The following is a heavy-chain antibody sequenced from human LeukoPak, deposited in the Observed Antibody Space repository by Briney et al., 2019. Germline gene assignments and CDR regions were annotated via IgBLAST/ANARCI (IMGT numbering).Heavy chain of an antibody. Sequence: GGSLRLSCAASGFTFSSYGMHWVRQAPGKGLEWVAVISYDGSNKYYADSVKGRFTISRDNSKNTLYLQMNSLRAEDTAVYCCAKERRVANWGYFDYWGQGTLVTVSS. CDR2: ISYDGSNK. CDR1: GFTFSSYG. D-gene: IGHD7-27*01. CDR3: AKERRVANWGYFDY. J-gene: IGHJ4*02. V-gene: IGHV3-30*18.